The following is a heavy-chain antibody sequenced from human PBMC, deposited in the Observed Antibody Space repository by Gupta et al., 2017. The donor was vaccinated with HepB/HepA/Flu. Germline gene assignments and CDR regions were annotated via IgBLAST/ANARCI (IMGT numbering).Heavy chain of an antibody. CDR1: GYTFTGHY. D-gene: IGHD2-2*01. V-gene: IGHV1-2*02. CDR3: AREEVVVVPRAFDI. Sequence: QVQLVQSGAEVKKPGASVKVSCKASGYTFTGHYMPWVRQAPGQGLEWMGWINPNSGGTNYAQKFQGRVTMTRDTSISTAYMELSRLRSDDTAVYYCAREEVVVVPRAFDIWGQGTMVTVSS. CDR2: INPNSGGT. J-gene: IGHJ3*02.